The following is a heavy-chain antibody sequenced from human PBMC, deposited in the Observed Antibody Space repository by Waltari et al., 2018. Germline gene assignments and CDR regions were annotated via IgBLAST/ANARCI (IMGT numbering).Heavy chain of an antibody. J-gene: IGHJ1*01. CDR1: GASFSSGSYY. V-gene: IGHV4-61*01. CDR2: IYYTGST. D-gene: IGHD4-17*01. Sequence: QVQLQESGPGLVKPSETLSLTCTVSGASFSSGSYYWTWVRQPPGKGLEWIGYIYYTGSTNYNPSLESRVTISIDTSKSQFSLKLSFVTAADTAVYYCARDDYAVRALDWGQGTLVTVSS. CDR3: ARDDYAVRALD.